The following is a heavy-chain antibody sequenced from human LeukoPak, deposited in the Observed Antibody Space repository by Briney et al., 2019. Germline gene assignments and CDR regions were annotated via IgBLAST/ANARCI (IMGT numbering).Heavy chain of an antibody. CDR3: ARGEVVLRNFDY. CDR1: GGSLSSSSHY. Sequence: SETLSLTCTVSGGSLSSSSHYWAWIRQPPGKGLEWIANIYYSGNTYYNPSLKSRVTISVDKSKNQFSLKLSSVTAADTAVYHCARGEVVLRNFDYWGQGTLVTVSS. CDR2: IYYSGNT. V-gene: IGHV4-39*07. J-gene: IGHJ4*02. D-gene: IGHD3-9*01.